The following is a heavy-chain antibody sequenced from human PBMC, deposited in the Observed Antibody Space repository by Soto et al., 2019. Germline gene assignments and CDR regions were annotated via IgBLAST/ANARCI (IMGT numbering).Heavy chain of an antibody. Sequence: PGGSLRLSCAASGFTFSSYGMHWVRQAPGKGLEWVAVIWYDGSNKYYADSVKGRFTISRDNSKNTLYLQMNSLRAEDTAVYYCARAAHYHYGMDVWGQGTTVTVSS. CDR2: IWYDGSNK. CDR3: ARAAHYHYGMDV. CDR1: GFTFSSYG. V-gene: IGHV3-33*01. J-gene: IGHJ6*02.